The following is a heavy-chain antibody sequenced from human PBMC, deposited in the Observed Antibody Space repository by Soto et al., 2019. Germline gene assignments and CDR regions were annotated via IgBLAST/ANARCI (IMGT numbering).Heavy chain of an antibody. CDR3: AKDPSVLRYFEIDY. CDR1: GVTFSNFA. V-gene: IGHV3-23*01. Sequence: PGGSLRLSCAASGVTFSNFAMSWVRQAPGKGLEWVSGISGSGETTHYADSVKGRFTISRDNSKNTLYLQMNSLRAEDTAVYYCAKDPSVLRYFEIDYWGQGTLVTVSS. J-gene: IGHJ4*02. CDR2: ISGSGETT. D-gene: IGHD3-9*01.